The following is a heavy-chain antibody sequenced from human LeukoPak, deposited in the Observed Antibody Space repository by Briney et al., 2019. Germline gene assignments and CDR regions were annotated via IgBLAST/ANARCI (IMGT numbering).Heavy chain of an antibody. J-gene: IGHJ3*02. CDR2: IKEDGSEK. V-gene: IGHV3-7*01. CDR3: ARTEAFHI. CDR1: GFTFSDYW. Sequence: GGSLRLSCAASGFTFSDYWMSWVRQAPGKGLEWVANIKEDGSEKYFVDSVKGRFTISRDNAKNSLYLQMNSLRAEDTAVYYCARTEAFHIWGQGTMVTVSS.